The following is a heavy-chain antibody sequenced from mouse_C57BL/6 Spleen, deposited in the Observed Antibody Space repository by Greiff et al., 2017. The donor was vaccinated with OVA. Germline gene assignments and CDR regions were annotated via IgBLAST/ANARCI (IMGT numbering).Heavy chain of an antibody. CDR3: ARHCYGSSLYYFDY. V-gene: IGHV5-9*01. CDR1: GFTFSSYT. D-gene: IGHD1-1*01. Sequence: EVNVVESGGGLVKPGGSLKLSSAASGFTFSSYTMSWVRQTPEKRLEWVATISGGGGNTYYPDSVKGRFTISRDNAKNTLYLQMSSLRSEDTALYYCARHCYGSSLYYFDYWGQGTTLTVSS. CDR2: ISGGGGNT. J-gene: IGHJ2*01.